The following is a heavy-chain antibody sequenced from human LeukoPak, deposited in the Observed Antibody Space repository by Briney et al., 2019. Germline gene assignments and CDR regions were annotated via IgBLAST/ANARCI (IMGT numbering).Heavy chain of an antibody. J-gene: IGHJ3*02. Sequence: SVKVSCKASGGTFSSYAISWVRQAPGQGLEWMGRIIPIFGTAKYAQKFQGRVTITTDESTSTAYMELSSLRSEDTAVYYCASRYYYDSSEDIWGQGTMVTVSS. CDR3: ASRYYYDSSEDI. CDR1: GGTFSSYA. D-gene: IGHD3-22*01. CDR2: IIPIFGTA. V-gene: IGHV1-69*05.